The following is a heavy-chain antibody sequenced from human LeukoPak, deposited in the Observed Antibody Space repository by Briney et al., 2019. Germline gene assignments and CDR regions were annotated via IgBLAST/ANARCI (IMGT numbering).Heavy chain of an antibody. CDR1: GFTFSNYW. V-gene: IGHV3-7*03. CDR3: VRARYSADSYYFDY. J-gene: IGHJ4*02. D-gene: IGHD5-18*01. Sequence: GGSLRLSCAVSGFTFSNYWMSWVRQAPGKGLEWVASVKQDESEKYYVDSVKGRFTISRDKAKNSLYLQMNSLRAEDTAVYYCVRARYSADSYYFDYWGQGTLVTVSS. CDR2: VKQDESEK.